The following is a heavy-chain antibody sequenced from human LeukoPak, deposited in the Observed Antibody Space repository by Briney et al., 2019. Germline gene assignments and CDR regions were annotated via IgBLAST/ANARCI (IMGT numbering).Heavy chain of an antibody. CDR1: GGTFCSYA. CDR3: ARRELAATYYYDSSGYSYGY. V-gene: IGHV1-69*05. J-gene: IGHJ4*02. D-gene: IGHD3-22*01. CDR2: IIPIFGTA. Sequence: SVKVSCKASGGTFCSYAISWVRQAPGQGLEWMGGIIPIFGTANYAQKFQGRVTITTDESTSTAYMELSSLRSEDTAVYYCARRELAATYYYDSSGYSYGYWGQGTLVTVSS.